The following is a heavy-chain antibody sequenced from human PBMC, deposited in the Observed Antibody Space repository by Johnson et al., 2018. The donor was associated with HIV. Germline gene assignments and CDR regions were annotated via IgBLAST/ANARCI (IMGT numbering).Heavy chain of an antibody. CDR3: ASRIYCYVGHAFDI. Sequence: QVQLVESGGGVVQPGRSLRLSCAASGFPFSSYRMHWVRHAPGKGLAWVAVIPYYGSSKYYASSAKGRFTISRDNSKNTKYLHMSSLRAEDTAVYYCASRIYCYVGHAFDIWGQGTMVTVSS. J-gene: IGHJ3*02. CDR2: IPYYGSSK. CDR1: GFPFSSYR. V-gene: IGHV3-30*03. D-gene: IGHD5-18*01.